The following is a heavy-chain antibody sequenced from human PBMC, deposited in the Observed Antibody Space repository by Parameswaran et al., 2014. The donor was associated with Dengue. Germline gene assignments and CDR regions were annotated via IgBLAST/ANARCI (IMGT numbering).Heavy chain of an antibody. V-gene: IGHV3-11*05. Sequence: RWIRQPQEGRGVGSYISSSSSYTNYADSVKGRFTISRDNAKNSLYLQMNSLRAEDTAVYYCARDPERYTTFDYWGQGTLVTVSS. D-gene: IGHD1-26*01. CDR2: ISSSSSYT. J-gene: IGHJ4*02. CDR3: ARDPERYTTFDY.